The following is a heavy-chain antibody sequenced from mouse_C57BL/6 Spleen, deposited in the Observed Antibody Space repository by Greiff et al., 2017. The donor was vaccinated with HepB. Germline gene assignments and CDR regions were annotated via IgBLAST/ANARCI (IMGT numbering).Heavy chain of an antibody. Sequence: DVKLVESGGGLVQPGGSLSLSCAASGFTFTDYYMSWVRQPPGKALEWLGFIRNKANGYTTEYSASVKGRFTISRDNSQSILYLQMNALRAEDSATYYCARYMVLYAMDYWGQGTSVTVSS. J-gene: IGHJ4*01. CDR3: ARYMVLYAMDY. CDR2: IRNKANGYTT. V-gene: IGHV7-3*01. CDR1: GFTFTDYY.